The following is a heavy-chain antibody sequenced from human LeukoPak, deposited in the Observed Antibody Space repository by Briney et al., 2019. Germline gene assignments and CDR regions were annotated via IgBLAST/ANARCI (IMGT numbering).Heavy chain of an antibody. CDR3: ARVGQQWEPLDY. CDR2: IYSGGST. D-gene: IGHD6-19*01. V-gene: IGHV3-66*01. J-gene: IGHJ4*02. CDR1: GFTVSSNS. Sequence: GGSLRLSCAASGFTVSSNSMSWVRQAPGKGLEWVSVIYSGGSTYYADSVKGRFTISRDNSKNTLYLQMNSLRAEDTAVYYCARVGQQWEPLDYWGQGTLVTVSS.